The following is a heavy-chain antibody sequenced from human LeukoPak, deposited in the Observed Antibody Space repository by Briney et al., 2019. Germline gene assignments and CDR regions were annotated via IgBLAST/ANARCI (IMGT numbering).Heavy chain of an antibody. D-gene: IGHD3-22*01. CDR3: TRVGESSGYQHTVAFDI. V-gene: IGHV3-74*01. CDR2: INTDGSST. J-gene: IGHJ3*02. CDR1: GFTFSTYW. Sequence: PGGSLRLSCVASGFTFSTYWMHWVRQAPGKGLVWVSRINTDGSSTSYADSVKGRFTISRDNAKNTLYLQMNSLRAEDTAVYYCTRVGESSGYQHTVAFDIWGQGTMVTVSS.